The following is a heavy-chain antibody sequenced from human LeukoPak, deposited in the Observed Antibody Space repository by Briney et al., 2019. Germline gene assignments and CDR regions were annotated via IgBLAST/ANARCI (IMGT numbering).Heavy chain of an antibody. D-gene: IGHD1-26*01. V-gene: IGHV1-46*01. CDR3: ARVSSKWEHHHPTDY. CDR2: INPSGGST. Sequence: ASVKVSCKASGYTFTSYGISWVRQAPGQGLEWMGIINPSGGSTSYAQKFQGRVTMTRDTSTSTVYMELSSLRSEDTAVYYCARVSSKWEHHHPTDYWGQGTLVTVSS. CDR1: GYTFTSYG. J-gene: IGHJ4*02.